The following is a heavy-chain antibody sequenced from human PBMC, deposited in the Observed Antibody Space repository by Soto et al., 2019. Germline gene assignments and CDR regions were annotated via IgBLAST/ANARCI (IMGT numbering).Heavy chain of an antibody. CDR1: GFTFSSYG. CDR2: ISSNGVSK. J-gene: IGHJ2*01. CDR3: AREGRQFYGDFDL. Sequence: EVQLVESGGGLVQPGGSLRLSCAVSGFTFSSYGMVWVRQAPGKGLEYVSAISSNGVSKNYADSVKGRCTISRDNSKDTLWLQMVTLRADDMALYYCAREGRQFYGDFDLWGRGTLVTVSS. V-gene: IGHV3-64*07.